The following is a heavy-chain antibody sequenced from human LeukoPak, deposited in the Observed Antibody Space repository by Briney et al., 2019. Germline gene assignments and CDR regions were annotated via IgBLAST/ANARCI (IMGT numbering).Heavy chain of an antibody. CDR1: GGTFSSYA. CDR3: ARGVRYFDWLLRP. Sequence: ASVKVSCKASGGTFSSYAISWVRQAPGQGLEWMGGIIPIFGTANYAQKFQGRVTMTTDESMSTAYMELSSLRSEDTAVYYCARGVRYFDWLLRPWGQGTLVTVSS. J-gene: IGHJ4*02. CDR2: IIPIFGTA. V-gene: IGHV1-69*05. D-gene: IGHD3-9*01.